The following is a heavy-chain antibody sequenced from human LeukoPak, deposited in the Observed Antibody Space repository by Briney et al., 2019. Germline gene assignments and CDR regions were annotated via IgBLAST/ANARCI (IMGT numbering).Heavy chain of an antibody. D-gene: IGHD3-10*01. CDR1: GFTFSYYA. J-gene: IGHJ4*02. CDR3: ARGFGESRSHDY. Sequence: GRSLRLSCAASGFTFSYYAMHWVRQAPDKGLEWVAVISYDGSNKYYADSVKCRFTISRDSSKNTLYLQMNSLRAEDTAVYYCARGFGESRSHDYWGQGTLVTVSS. CDR2: ISYDGSNK. V-gene: IGHV3-30-3*01.